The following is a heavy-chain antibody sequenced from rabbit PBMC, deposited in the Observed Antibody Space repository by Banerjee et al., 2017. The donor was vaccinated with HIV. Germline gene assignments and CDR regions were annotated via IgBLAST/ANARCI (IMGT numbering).Heavy chain of an antibody. Sequence: QEQLVESGGGLVQPGGSLKLSCKASGFDFSRYGVSWVRQAPGKGLEWIGYIDPVFGSTYSASWVKGRFTISSHNAQNTLYLQLNSLTAADTATYFCVRVYGGYAGYGYAMGAYYYFNLWGQGTLVTVS. CDR3: VRVYGGYAGYGYAMGAYYYFNL. V-gene: IGHV1S47*01. CDR2: IDPVFGST. CDR1: GFDFSRYG. D-gene: IGHD6-1*01. J-gene: IGHJ4*01.